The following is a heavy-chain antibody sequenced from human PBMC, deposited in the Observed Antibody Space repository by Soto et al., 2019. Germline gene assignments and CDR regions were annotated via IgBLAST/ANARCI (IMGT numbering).Heavy chain of an antibody. CDR3: ASLIIVGSRPYYFDN. CDR2: VYYSGSL. J-gene: IGHJ4*02. Sequence: SETLSLTCVVSSDSLTITSHYWGWVRQPPGKGLEWIGNVYYSGSLYYNPSLKGRATISLDTSKNHLTLTLTSVTAADTAVYYCASLIIVGSRPYYFDNWGQGALVTVS. CDR1: SDSLTITSHY. V-gene: IGHV4-39*02. D-gene: IGHD1-26*01.